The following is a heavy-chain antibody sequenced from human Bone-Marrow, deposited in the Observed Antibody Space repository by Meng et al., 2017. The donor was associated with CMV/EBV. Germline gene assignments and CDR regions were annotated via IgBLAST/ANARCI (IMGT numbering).Heavy chain of an antibody. V-gene: IGHV3-9*01. CDR3: AKYYDFWSGYSDYFDY. CDR1: GFTFDDYA. J-gene: IGHJ4*02. CDR2: ISWNSGSI. D-gene: IGHD3-3*01. Sequence: SLKISCAASGFTFDDYAMHWVRQAPGKGLEWVSGISWNSGSIGYADSVKGRFTISRDNAKNSLYLQMNSLRAEDTAVYYCAKYYDFWSGYSDYFDYWGQGTLVTVSS.